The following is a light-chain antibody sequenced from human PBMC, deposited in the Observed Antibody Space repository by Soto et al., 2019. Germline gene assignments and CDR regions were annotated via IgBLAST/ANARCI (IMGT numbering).Light chain of an antibody. V-gene: IGKV3-11*01. CDR1: LSVSVY. J-gene: IGKJ5*01. Sequence: EIGMTPSPSPLSASSWERATLFCKTSLSVSVYLDWYQQKPGQAPRLLISDASNRATGIPARFSGSGSGTDFTLTISSLEPEDFAVYYCHQRQYWPPITFGQGTRLEIK. CDR2: DAS. CDR3: HQRQYWPPIT.